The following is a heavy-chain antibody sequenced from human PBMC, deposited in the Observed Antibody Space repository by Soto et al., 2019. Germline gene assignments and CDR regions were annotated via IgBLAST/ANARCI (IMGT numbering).Heavy chain of an antibody. CDR3: ARAAFSSTSY. CDR2: INQDGSVK. J-gene: IGHJ4*02. CDR1: GFTFTNFW. V-gene: IGHV3-7*01. D-gene: IGHD6-13*01. Sequence: GGSLRLPCSASGFTFTNFWMNWVRQAPGKGLEWVANINQDGSVKYYVDSVKGRFTISRDNAKNSVFLQMDRLRIEDTAIYYCARAAFSSTSYWGQGTVVTVSS.